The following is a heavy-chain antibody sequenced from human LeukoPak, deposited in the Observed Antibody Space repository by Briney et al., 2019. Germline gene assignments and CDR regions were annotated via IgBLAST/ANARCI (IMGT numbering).Heavy chain of an antibody. J-gene: IGHJ6*03. V-gene: IGHV4-61*05. Sequence: PSETLSLTCTVSGGSISSSSYYWGWIRQPPGKGLEWIGYIYYSGSTNYNPSLKSRVTISVDTSKNQFSLKLSSVTAADTAVYCCARETKLHIYYDSSGFWYYYYMDVWGKGTTVTISS. D-gene: IGHD3-22*01. CDR1: GGSISSSSYY. CDR2: IYYSGST. CDR3: ARETKLHIYYDSSGFWYYYYMDV.